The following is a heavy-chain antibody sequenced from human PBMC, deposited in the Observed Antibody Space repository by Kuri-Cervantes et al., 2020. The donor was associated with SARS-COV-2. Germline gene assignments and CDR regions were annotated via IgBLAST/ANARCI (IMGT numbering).Heavy chain of an antibody. CDR2: INHSGST. J-gene: IGHJ6*02. Sequence: SETLSLTCAVYGGSFSNYNWNWIRQSPGKGLEWIAEINHSGSTSYNPSLKSRFTISVDTSKNQFSLKVRSVAAADTAVYYCARDTGTYCSDISCYGYYYYYGMDVWGQGTTVTVSS. CDR1: GGSFSNYN. CDR3: ARDTGTYCSDISCYGYYYYYGMDV. V-gene: IGHV4-34*01. D-gene: IGHD2-2*01.